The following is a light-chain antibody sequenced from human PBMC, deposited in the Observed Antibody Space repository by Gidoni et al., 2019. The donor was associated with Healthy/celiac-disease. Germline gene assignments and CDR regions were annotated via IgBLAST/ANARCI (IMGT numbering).Light chain of an antibody. V-gene: IGKV1-NL1*01. CDR2: AAS. CDR1: QGISNS. CDR3: QQYYSTPPMYT. J-gene: IGKJ2*01. Sequence: DIQMTQSPSSLSASVGDRVTITCRASQGISNSLAWYQQKPGKAPKLLLYAASRLESGVPSRFSGSGSGTDYTLTISSLQHEDFATYYCQQYYSTPPMYTFGQGTKLEIK.